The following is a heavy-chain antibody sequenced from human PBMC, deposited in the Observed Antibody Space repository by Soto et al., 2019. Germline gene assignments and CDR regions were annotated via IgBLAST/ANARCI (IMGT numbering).Heavy chain of an antibody. CDR3: VKGYSSSFDY. V-gene: IGHV6-1*01. CDR1: GDSVSSISAS. Sequence: LSLTCSISGDSVSSISASWNWIRQSPSRGLEWLGRTYYRSKWTNDYAVSVKSRITINPDTSKNQFSLQLSSVTPEDKAMYYCVKGYSSSFDYWGQGTLVTVS. D-gene: IGHD2-15*01. CDR2: TYYRSKWTN. J-gene: IGHJ4*02.